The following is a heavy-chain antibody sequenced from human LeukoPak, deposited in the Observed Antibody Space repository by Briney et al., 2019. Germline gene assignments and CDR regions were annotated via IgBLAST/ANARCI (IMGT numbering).Heavy chain of an antibody. CDR1: GYTFTSYG. D-gene: IGHD3-10*01. V-gene: IGHV1-18*01. J-gene: IGHJ4*02. CDR3: ARAPELNYYGSGSYFY. Sequence: ASVKVSCKASGYTFTSYGISWVRQAPGQGLEWMGWISAYNGNTNYAQKLQGRVTMTTDTSTSTAYMELSSLRSEDTAVYYCARAPELNYYGSGSYFYWGQGTLVTVSS. CDR2: ISAYNGNT.